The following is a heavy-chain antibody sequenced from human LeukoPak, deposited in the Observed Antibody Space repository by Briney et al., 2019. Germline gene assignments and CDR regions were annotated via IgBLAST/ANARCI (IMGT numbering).Heavy chain of an antibody. Sequence: GGSPRLSCAASGFTFSSYAMSWVRQAPGKGLEWVSAISGSGGSTYYADSVKGRFTISRDNSKNTLYLQMNSLRAEDTAVYYCAKDVGYYDILTGYYRESQSFDYWGQGTLVTVSS. CDR3: AKDVGYYDILTGYYRESQSFDY. D-gene: IGHD3-9*01. V-gene: IGHV3-23*01. CDR1: GFTFSSYA. J-gene: IGHJ4*02. CDR2: ISGSGGST.